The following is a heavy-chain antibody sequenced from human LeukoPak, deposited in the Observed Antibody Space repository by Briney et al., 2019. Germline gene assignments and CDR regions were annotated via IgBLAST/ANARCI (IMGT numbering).Heavy chain of an antibody. CDR3: AREAYSSSWYHRRKQAFDI. V-gene: IGHV4-59*01. D-gene: IGHD6-13*01. CDR2: IYYSGST. Sequence: SETLSLTCTVSGGSISSYYWSWIRQPPGKGLEWIGYIYYSGSTNYNPSLKSRVTISVDTSKNQFSLKLISVTAADTAVYYCAREAYSSSWYHRRKQAFDIWGQGTMVTVSS. CDR1: GGSISSYY. J-gene: IGHJ3*02.